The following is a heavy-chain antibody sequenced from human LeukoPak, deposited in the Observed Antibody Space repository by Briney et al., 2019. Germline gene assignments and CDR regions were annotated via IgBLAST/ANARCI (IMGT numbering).Heavy chain of an antibody. CDR3: ARGSRISMFGVTHMRGTFDI. Sequence: SETLSLTCAVYGGSFSRYYWSWIRQPPGKGLEWIGEINHSGSTNYNPSLKSRVTILVDTSENQFSLKLTSMSAADTAVYYCARGSRISMFGVTHMRGTFDIWGQGTMVTVSS. V-gene: IGHV4-34*01. J-gene: IGHJ3*02. D-gene: IGHD3-3*01. CDR1: GGSFSRYY. CDR2: INHSGST.